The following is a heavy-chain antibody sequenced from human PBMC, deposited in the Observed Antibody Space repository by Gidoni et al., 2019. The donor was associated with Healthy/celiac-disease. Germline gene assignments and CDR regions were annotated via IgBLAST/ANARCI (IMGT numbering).Heavy chain of an antibody. J-gene: IGHJ5*02. CDR2: IYYSGST. CDR1: GGSISSYY. V-gene: IGHV4-59*01. D-gene: IGHD5-18*01. CDR3: ARDRGGYSYGTGEAWFDP. Sequence: QVQLQESGPGLVKPSETLSLTCTVSGGSISSYYWSWIRQPPGKGLEWIGYIYYSGSTNYNPSLKSRVTISVDTSKNQFSLKLSSVTAADTAVYYCARDRGGYSYGTGEAWFDPWGQGTLVTVSS.